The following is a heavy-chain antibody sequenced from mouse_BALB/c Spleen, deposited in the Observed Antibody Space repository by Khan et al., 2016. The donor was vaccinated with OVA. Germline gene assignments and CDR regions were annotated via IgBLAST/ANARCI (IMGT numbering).Heavy chain of an antibody. V-gene: IGHV1-7*01. J-gene: IGHJ2*01. CDR1: GYTFTTYW. CDR2: INPTSGFT. Sequence: QVQLQQPGAELAKPGASVKMSCKASGYTFTTYWMHWVKQRPGQGLEWIGYINPTSGFTDYNQKFKDKATLTADKSSSTAYMQLSSLTSDDSAVYYCARDRIDDWGQGTTLTVSS. CDR3: ARDRIDD.